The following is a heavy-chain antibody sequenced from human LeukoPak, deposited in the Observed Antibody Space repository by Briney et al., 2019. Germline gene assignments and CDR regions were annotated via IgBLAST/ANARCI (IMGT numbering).Heavy chain of an antibody. CDR1: GYTFTSYG. CDR3: AREEGYYYGSGSYYYYGLDV. CDR2: ISAYNGNT. Sequence: ASVKVSCKASGYTFTSYGISWVRQAPGQGLEWMGWISAYNGNTNYAQKLQGRVTMTTDTSTSTAYMELRSLRSDDTAVYYCAREEGYYYGSGSYYYYGLDVWGQGTTVTVSS. V-gene: IGHV1-18*01. D-gene: IGHD3-10*01. J-gene: IGHJ6*02.